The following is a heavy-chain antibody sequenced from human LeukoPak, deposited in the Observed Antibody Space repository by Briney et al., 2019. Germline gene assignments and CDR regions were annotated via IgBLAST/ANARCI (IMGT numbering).Heavy chain of an antibody. CDR2: IYYSGST. J-gene: IGHJ3*02. Sequence: PSETLSLTCTVSGGSISSYYWSCIRQPPGEGLGWIGYIYYSGSTNYNPSLTSRVTISVDTSKNQFSLQLSSVTAADTAVYYCARGIAVAGTVDSDAFDIWGQGTMVTVSS. CDR1: GGSISSYY. CDR3: ARGIAVAGTVDSDAFDI. V-gene: IGHV4-59*01. D-gene: IGHD6-19*01.